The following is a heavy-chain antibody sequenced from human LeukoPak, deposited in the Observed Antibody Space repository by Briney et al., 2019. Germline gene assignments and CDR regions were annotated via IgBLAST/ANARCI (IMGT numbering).Heavy chain of an antibody. V-gene: IGHV1-3*03. CDR1: GYSFTDYA. J-gene: IGHJ4*02. D-gene: IGHD6-19*01. CDR2: INAGNGNT. CDR3: ARVSGLHGSGWYTLAY. Sequence: ASVKVSCKASGYSFTDYAMYWVRQAPGQRPEWMGWINAGNGNTKYSQEFQGRVTITGDTSANIAYMELSSLRSEDMAVYYCARVSGLHGSGWYTLAYWGQGTLVTVPS.